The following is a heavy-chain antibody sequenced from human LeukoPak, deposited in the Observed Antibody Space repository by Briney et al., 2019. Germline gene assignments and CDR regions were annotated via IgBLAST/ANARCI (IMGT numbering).Heavy chain of an antibody. CDR1: GGSISIYY. D-gene: IGHD6-19*01. CDR3: ARSSDSSGYYGGGIIDY. V-gene: IGHV4-4*07. J-gene: IGHJ4*02. Sequence: SETLSLTCTDSGGSISIYYWNWIRQPAGKGLEWIGRIYTNENTFFNPSLKSRVTMSVDTSKNQFSLQLTSVTAADAAVYYCARSSDSSGYYGGGIIDYWGQGTLVTVSS. CDR2: IYTNENT.